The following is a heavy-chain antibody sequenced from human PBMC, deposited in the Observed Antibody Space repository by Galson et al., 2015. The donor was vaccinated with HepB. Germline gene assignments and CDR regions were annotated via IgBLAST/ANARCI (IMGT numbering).Heavy chain of an antibody. CDR3: ARGRRMGSARYSTLDY. Sequence: QSGAEVKKPGESLRISCKGSGYTFTSYWITWVRQMPGKGLEWMGRIDPSDSRTNFSPSFEGHVTISADRSISTAYLQWSSLKASDTAMYYCARGRRMGSARYSTLDYWGQGTLVTV. CDR2: IDPSDSRT. J-gene: IGHJ4*02. D-gene: IGHD3-10*01. V-gene: IGHV5-10-1*01. CDR1: GYTFTSYW.